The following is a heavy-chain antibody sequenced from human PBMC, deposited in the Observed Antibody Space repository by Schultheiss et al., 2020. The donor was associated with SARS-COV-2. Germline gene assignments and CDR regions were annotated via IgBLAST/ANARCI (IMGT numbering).Heavy chain of an antibody. V-gene: IGHV3-30*07. D-gene: IGHD3-22*01. Sequence: GGSLRLSCAASGFTFNNAWMSWVRQAPGKGLEWVAVISYDGSNKYYADSVKGRFTISRDNSKNTLYLQMNSLRAEDTAVYYCASSYYYDSSGYYFWGQGTLVTVSS. CDR3: ASSYYYDSSGYYF. CDR2: ISYDGSNK. J-gene: IGHJ4*02. CDR1: GFTFNNAW.